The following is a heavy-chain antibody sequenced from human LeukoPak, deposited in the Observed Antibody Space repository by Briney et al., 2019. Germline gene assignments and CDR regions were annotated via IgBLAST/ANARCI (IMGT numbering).Heavy chain of an antibody. Sequence: NASETLSLTCTVSGGSISSGSYYWSWIRQPAGKGLEWIGRIYTSGSTNYNPSLKSRVTISVDTSKNQFSLKLSSVTAADTAVYYCAREGVPYYDFWSGYYPSWYYYYYMDVWGKGTTVTVSS. J-gene: IGHJ6*03. CDR3: AREGVPYYDFWSGYYPSWYYYYYMDV. D-gene: IGHD3-3*01. CDR1: GGSISSGSYY. CDR2: IYTSGST. V-gene: IGHV4-61*02.